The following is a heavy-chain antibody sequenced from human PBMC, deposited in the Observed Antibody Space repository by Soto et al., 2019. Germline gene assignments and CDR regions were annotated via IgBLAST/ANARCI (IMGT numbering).Heavy chain of an antibody. CDR2: INAGNGNS. D-gene: IGHD2-15*01. CDR3: ARGTVVTHLDY. V-gene: IGHV1-3*05. CDR1: GYTFTSYA. J-gene: IGHJ4*02. Sequence: QVQLVPSGAEEKKPGASVKASSKASGYTFTSYAMHWVRQAPGQRLEWMGWINAGNGNSKYSQKFQGTVTITRDTSASTAYMELSSLRSEDTAVYYCARGTVVTHLDYWGQGTLVTVSS.